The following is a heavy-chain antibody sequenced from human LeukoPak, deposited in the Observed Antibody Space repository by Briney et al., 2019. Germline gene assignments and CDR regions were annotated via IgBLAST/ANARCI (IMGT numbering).Heavy chain of an antibody. V-gene: IGHV4-30-4*01. Sequence: PSETLSLTCTVSGGSISSINYFWTWVRQPPGKGLEWIGYIYYSGSAYYNPSPAGRVAISLDTSKNQFSLKLHSVTAADTAVYYCARDSYYDLLTGYYPYYYYGMDVWGQGTTVTVSS. CDR3: ARDSYYDLLTGYYPYYYYGMDV. J-gene: IGHJ6*02. D-gene: IGHD3-9*01. CDR1: GGSISSINYF. CDR2: IYYSGSA.